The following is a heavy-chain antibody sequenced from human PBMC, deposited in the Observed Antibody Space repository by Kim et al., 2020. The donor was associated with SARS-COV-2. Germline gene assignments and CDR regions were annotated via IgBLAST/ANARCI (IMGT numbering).Heavy chain of an antibody. Sequence: GGSLRLSCAASGFTFSNAWMSWVRQAPGKGLEWVGRIKSKTDGGTTDYAAPVKGRFTISRDDSKNTLYLQMNSLKTEDTAVYYCTTSYYYGSGSYVDYWGQGTLVTVSS. D-gene: IGHD3-10*01. J-gene: IGHJ4*02. CDR1: GFTFSNAW. CDR2: IKSKTDGGTT. V-gene: IGHV3-15*01. CDR3: TTSYYYGSGSYVDY.